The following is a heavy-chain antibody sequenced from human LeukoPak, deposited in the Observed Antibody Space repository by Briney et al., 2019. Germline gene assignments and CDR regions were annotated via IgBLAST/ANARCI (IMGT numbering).Heavy chain of an antibody. J-gene: IGHJ4*02. Sequence: SVKVSCKASGGTFSSYAISWVRQAPGQGLEWMGRIIPILGIANYAQKFQGRVTITADKSTSTAYMELSSLRSEDTAVYYCARDRYNWNDVGYWGQGTLVTVSS. D-gene: IGHD1-20*01. CDR1: GGTFSSYA. CDR2: IIPILGIA. CDR3: ARDRYNWNDVGY. V-gene: IGHV1-69*04.